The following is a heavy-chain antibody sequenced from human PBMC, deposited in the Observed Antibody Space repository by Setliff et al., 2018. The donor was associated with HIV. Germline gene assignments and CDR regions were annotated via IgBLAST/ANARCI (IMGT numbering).Heavy chain of an antibody. CDR3: ARGDHDVWGDYSNFFDS. CDR1: GGSISSQY. D-gene: IGHD3-3*01. J-gene: IGHJ5*01. CDR2: VYNSGGT. V-gene: IGHV4-59*11. Sequence: SETLSLTCTVSGGSISSQYWSWIRQTPGKGLESIGYVYNSGGTNYNPSLKSRVTISVDTSKNQFSLRLSSVTAADTAVYYCARGDHDVWGDYSNFFDSWGQGTLVTVSS.